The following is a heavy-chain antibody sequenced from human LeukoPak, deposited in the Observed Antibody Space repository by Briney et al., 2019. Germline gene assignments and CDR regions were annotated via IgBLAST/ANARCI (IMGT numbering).Heavy chain of an antibody. J-gene: IGHJ5*02. CDR1: GGSISSHY. D-gene: IGHD6-6*01. V-gene: IGHV4-59*11. CDR3: ARDNVLAAQRRCNWFDP. CDR2: IYYSGST. Sequence: SETLSLTCTVSGGSISSHYWSWIRQPPGKGLEWIGYIYYSGSTNYNPSLKSRVTISVDTSKNQFSLKLSSVTAADTALYYCARDNVLAAQRRCNWFDPWGQGTLVTVSS.